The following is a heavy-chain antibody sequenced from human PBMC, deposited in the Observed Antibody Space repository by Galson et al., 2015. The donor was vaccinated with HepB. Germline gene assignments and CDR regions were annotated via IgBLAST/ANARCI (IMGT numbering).Heavy chain of an antibody. CDR3: ARVRTRRPPHYYYGLDV. J-gene: IGHJ6*02. CDR2: TYYRAKWYQ. V-gene: IGHV6-1*01. CDR1: GDSVPSNTAA. Sequence: CAISGDSVPSNTAAWNWIRQSPSRGLEWLGRTYYRAKWYQDYAVSVKGRMTINSDTSKNQFSLHLNSVTPEDTAVYYCARVRTRRPPHYYYGLDVWGQGTTVTVSS.